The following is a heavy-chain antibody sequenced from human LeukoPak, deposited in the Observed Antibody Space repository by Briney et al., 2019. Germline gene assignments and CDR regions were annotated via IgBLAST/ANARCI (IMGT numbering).Heavy chain of an antibody. D-gene: IGHD6-19*01. CDR2: ISSSGTTI. V-gene: IGHV3-11*01. Sequence: GGSLRLSCAASGFTFSDYYMSWIRQAPGKGLEWVSYISSSGTTIYYADSVKGRFTISRDNAKNSLYLQMNSLRAEDTALYYCAKDVGIAVAGTLGQDYWGQGTLVTVSS. J-gene: IGHJ4*02. CDR1: GFTFSDYY. CDR3: AKDVGIAVAGTLGQDY.